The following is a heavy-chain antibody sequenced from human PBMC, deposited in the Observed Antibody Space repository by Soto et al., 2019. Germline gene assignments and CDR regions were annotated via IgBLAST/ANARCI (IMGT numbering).Heavy chain of an antibody. J-gene: IGHJ6*02. CDR2: ISYDGSNK. CDR1: GFIFSAYG. CDR3: AKDLSSTASGLED. V-gene: IGHV3-30*18. Sequence: QVHLVDSGGGGVQPGRCLRLSCAASGFIFSAYGMHWVRQAPGKGLEGVAFISYDGSNKQYVDSVKGRITISTDNSKEKVYHQINSMRDKDMAVYPMAKDLSSTASGLEDWGQRHTVTVSS.